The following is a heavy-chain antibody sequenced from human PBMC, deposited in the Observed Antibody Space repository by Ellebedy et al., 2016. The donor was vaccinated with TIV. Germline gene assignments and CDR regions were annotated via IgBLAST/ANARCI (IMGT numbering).Heavy chain of an antibody. CDR1: GLPFSDYY. D-gene: IGHD6-13*01. CDR2: IRSSTNSI. Sequence: GGSLRLXXAASGLPFSDYYMSWIRQAPGRGLEWVAFIRSSTNSISYADSVKGRFTISRDDAENSLYLQMNSLRDEDTAVYYCARAQQMVNHDPFDIWGQGTMVTVSS. J-gene: IGHJ3*02. CDR3: ARAQQMVNHDPFDI. V-gene: IGHV3-11*04.